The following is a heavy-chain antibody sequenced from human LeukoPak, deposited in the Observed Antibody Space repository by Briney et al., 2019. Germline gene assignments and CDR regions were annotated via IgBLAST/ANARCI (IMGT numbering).Heavy chain of an antibody. CDR3: ARRGILWFGEFHPYDY. Sequence: GESLKISCKASGYNFTSYWIDWVRQMPGKGLQWMGIIYPGDSDARYSPSFQGQVTISADKSISTAYLQWSSLKASDTAMYYCARRGILWFGEFHPYDYWGQGTLVTVSS. CDR1: GYNFTSYW. CDR2: IYPGDSDA. D-gene: IGHD3-10*01. J-gene: IGHJ4*02. V-gene: IGHV5-51*01.